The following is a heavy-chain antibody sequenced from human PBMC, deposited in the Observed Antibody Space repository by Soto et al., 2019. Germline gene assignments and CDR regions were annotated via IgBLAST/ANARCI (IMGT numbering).Heavy chain of an antibody. D-gene: IGHD6-19*01. V-gene: IGHV1-3*01. CDR3: AIDLVGWTDY. CDR2: INAGNGNT. Sequence: QVQLVQSGAEVKKPGASVKVSCKASGYTFTSYAMQWVRQAPGQRLEWMGWINAGNGNTKYSQKFQGRVTITSDTSASTDYMELSSLRSEDTAVYYCAIDLVGWTDYWGQGTLVTVSS. J-gene: IGHJ4*02. CDR1: GYTFTSYA.